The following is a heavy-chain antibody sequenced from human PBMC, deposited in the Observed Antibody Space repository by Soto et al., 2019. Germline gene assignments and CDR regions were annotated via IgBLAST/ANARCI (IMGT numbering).Heavy chain of an antibody. CDR1: ECTFSNYA. CDR3: AREKATSGYIYYFDY. D-gene: IGHD3-22*01. Sequence: GGPLRLSCAASECTFSNYAMSWVSQAPGEGLEWVSAISYGGGTTYYADSVKGRFTISRDNSKNSLYLQMNSLRAEDTAVYYCAREKATSGYIYYFDYWSQGTLVTVSS. V-gene: IGHV3-23*01. CDR2: ISYGGGTT. J-gene: IGHJ4*02.